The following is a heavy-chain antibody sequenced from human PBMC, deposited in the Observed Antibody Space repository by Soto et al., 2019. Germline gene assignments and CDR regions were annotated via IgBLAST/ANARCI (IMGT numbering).Heavy chain of an antibody. CDR1: GFTFSTYG. J-gene: IGHJ4*02. V-gene: IGHV3-23*01. D-gene: IGHD3-9*01. CDR2: ISGSGATT. CDR3: SKDYTYDVSGYKRFDY. Sequence: GGSLRLSCTASGFTFSTYGMNWVRQAPGKGLEWVSTISGSGATTHYADSVKGRFTISRDNLKNTLTLQLNNVKGEDTAVYYCSKDYTYDVSGYKRFDYWGPGXLVTVSS.